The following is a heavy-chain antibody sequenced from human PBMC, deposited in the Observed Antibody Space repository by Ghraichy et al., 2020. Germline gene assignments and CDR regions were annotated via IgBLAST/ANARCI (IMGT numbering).Heavy chain of an antibody. Sequence: LSLTCAASGFTFSSYAMSWVRQAPGKGLEWVSAISGSGGSTYYADSVKGRFTISRDNSKNTLYLQMNSLRAEDTAVYYCAKEGIAARDFDYWGQGTLVTVSS. D-gene: IGHD6-6*01. CDR1: GFTFSSYA. CDR2: ISGSGGST. V-gene: IGHV3-23*01. J-gene: IGHJ4*02. CDR3: AKEGIAARDFDY.